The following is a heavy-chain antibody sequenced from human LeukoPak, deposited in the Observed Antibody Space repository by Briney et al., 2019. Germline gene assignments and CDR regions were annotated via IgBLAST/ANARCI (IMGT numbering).Heavy chain of an antibody. CDR2: IYSGGGT. Sequence: PGGSLRLSCAASGLTVSSNYMSWVHQAPGKGLEWVSVIYSGGGTAYADSVKGRFTISSDNIKNTLYLQMNSLRAEDTAVYFCARGPWGLNAFDIWGQGTMVTVSS. J-gene: IGHJ3*02. V-gene: IGHV3-53*01. D-gene: IGHD7-27*01. CDR3: ARGPWGLNAFDI. CDR1: GLTVSSNY.